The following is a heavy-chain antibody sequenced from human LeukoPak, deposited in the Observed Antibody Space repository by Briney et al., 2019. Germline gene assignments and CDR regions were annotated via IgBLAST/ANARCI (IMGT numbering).Heavy chain of an antibody. CDR2: INPSGGST. J-gene: IGHJ2*01. V-gene: IGHV1-46*01. CDR3: ARDEGLRHWYFDL. CDR1: GYTFTSYY. Sequence: ASVKVSCKASGYTFTSYYMHWVRQAPGQGLEWMGIINPSGGSTSYAQKFQGRATMTRDTSTSTVYMELSSLRSEDTAVYYCARDEGLRHWYFDLWGRGTLVTVSS. D-gene: IGHD4-17*01.